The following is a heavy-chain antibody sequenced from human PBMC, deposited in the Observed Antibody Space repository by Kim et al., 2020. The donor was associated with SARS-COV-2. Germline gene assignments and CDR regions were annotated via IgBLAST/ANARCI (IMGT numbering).Heavy chain of an antibody. CDR3: AGFRITMVRGVIIPTYYYYGMDV. CDR2: ISSSSSTI. J-gene: IGHJ6*02. V-gene: IGHV3-48*04. D-gene: IGHD3-10*01. CDR1: GFTFSSYS. Sequence: GGSLRLFCAASGFTFSSYSMNWVRQAPGKGLEWVSYISSSSSTIYYADSVKGRFTISRDNAKNSLYLQMNSLRAEDTAVYYCAGFRITMVRGVIIPTYYYYGMDVWGQGTTVTVSS.